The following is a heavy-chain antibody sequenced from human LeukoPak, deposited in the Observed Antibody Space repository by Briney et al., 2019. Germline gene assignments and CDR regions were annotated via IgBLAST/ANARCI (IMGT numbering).Heavy chain of an antibody. D-gene: IGHD3-10*01. CDR3: AREGSDWFDP. J-gene: IGHJ5*02. CDR1: GGTFSSYA. Sequence: ASVKVSRKASGGTFSSYAISWVRQAPGQGLEWMGGIIPIFGTANYAQKFQGRVTITADEYTSTAYMELSSLRSEDTAVYYCAREGSDWFDPWGQGTLVTVSS. CDR2: IIPIFGTA. V-gene: IGHV1-69*13.